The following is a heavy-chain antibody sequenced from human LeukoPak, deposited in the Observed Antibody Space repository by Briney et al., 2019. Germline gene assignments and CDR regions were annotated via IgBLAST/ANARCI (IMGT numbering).Heavy chain of an antibody. J-gene: IGHJ4*02. CDR3: AGRVTGYSSGYVY. D-gene: IGHD5-18*01. Sequence: PGGSLRLSCVASGFTFSSYAMSWVRQAPGKGLEWVSAISGSGVTTHYAGSVKGRFSISRDNSENIVYLQMNNLRAEDTAVYYCAGRVTGYSSGYVYWGQGALVTVSS. CDR2: ISGSGVTT. V-gene: IGHV3-23*01. CDR1: GFTFSSYA.